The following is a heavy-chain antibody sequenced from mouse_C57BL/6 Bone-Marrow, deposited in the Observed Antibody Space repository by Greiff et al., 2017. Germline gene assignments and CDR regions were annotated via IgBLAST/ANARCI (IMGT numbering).Heavy chain of an antibody. J-gene: IGHJ2*01. CDR2: INPNSGTT. Sequence: VQLKESGPELVQPGASVKISCTASGYSFTDYNMNWVQQSTGKSLEWIGVINPNSGTTRYNQKFKGKATLTVDQSSSTAYMQLNSLTSEDSAVYSCARSDGIWGQGTTLTVSS. CDR3: ARSDGI. V-gene: IGHV1-39*01. CDR1: GYSFTDYN. D-gene: IGHD2-1*01.